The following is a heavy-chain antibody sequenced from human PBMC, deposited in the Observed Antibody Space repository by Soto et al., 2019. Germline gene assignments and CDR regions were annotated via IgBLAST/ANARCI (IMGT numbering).Heavy chain of an antibody. V-gene: IGHV4-59*12. CDR3: ARAFRYCSGGSCHTGAFDI. D-gene: IGHD2-15*01. CDR1: GGSISSYY. Sequence: SETLSLTCTVSGGSISSYYWSWIRQPPGKGLEWIGYIYYSGSTNYNPSLKSRVTISVDTSKNQFSLKLSSVTAADTAVYYCARAFRYCSGGSCHTGAFDIWGQGTMVTVSS. CDR2: IYYSGST. J-gene: IGHJ3*02.